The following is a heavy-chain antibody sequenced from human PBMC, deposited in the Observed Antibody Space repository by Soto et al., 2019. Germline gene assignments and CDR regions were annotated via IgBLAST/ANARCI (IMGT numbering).Heavy chain of an antibody. J-gene: IGHJ5*02. D-gene: IGHD2-15*01. CDR2: ISGSGGST. V-gene: IGHV3-23*01. CDR1: GFTFSSYA. Sequence: EVQLLESGGGLVQPGGSLRLSCAASGFTFSSYAMSWVRQAPGKGLEWVSAISGSGGSTYYADSVKGRFTISRDNSKNKLYLQMNSLRAEDTAVYYCAKDFLHCSGGSCYGPWGQGTLVTVSS. CDR3: AKDFLHCSGGSCYGP.